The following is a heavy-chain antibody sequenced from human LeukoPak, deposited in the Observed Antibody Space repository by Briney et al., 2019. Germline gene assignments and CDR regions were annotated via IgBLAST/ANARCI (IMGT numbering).Heavy chain of an antibody. D-gene: IGHD5-18*01. Sequence: TGGSLRLSCAASGFTFSSYGMHWVRQAPGKGLEWVAVISYDGSNKYYADSVKGRFTISRDNSKNTLYLQMNSLRAEDTAVYYCASGYSYGTYYYYYGMDVWGQGTTVTVSS. CDR1: GFTFSSYG. J-gene: IGHJ6*02. CDR3: ASGYSYGTYYYYYGMDV. CDR2: ISYDGSNK. V-gene: IGHV3-30*03.